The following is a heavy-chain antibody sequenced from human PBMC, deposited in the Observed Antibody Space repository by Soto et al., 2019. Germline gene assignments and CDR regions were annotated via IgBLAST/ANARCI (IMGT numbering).Heavy chain of an antibody. CDR1: GGSFSGYY. V-gene: IGHV4-34*01. J-gene: IGHJ6*03. D-gene: IGHD2-15*01. CDR2: INHSGST. CDR3: ARGGYCSGGSCRDEAYYYYYYMDV. Sequence: SETLSLTCAVYGGSFSGYYWSWIRQPPGKGLEWIGEINHSGSTNYNPSLKSRVTISVDTSKNQFSLKLSSVTAADTAVYYCARGGYCSGGSCRDEAYYYYYYMDVWGKGTTVTVSS.